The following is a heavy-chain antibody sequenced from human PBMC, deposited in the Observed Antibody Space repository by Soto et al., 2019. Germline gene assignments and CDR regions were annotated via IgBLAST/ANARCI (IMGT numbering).Heavy chain of an antibody. D-gene: IGHD5-18*01. V-gene: IGHV4-30-2*01. CDR3: VRGSVSYVNFDY. Sequence: QLQLQESGSGLVKPSQTLSLACAVSGGSFSSGGDSWNWIRQPPGKGLEWIAYINHSGSTYYNPSLKCRVTISVDGSKNHFSLRLTSVTAADTAVYYCVRGSVSYVNFDYWGQGTLVTVSS. CDR1: GGSFSSGGDS. CDR2: INHSGST. J-gene: IGHJ4*02.